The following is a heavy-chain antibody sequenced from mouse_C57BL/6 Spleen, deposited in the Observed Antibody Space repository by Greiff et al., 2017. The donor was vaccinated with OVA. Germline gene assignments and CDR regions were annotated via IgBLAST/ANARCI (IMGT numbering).Heavy chain of an antibody. Sequence: QVQLQQSGPGLVQPSQSLSITCTVSGFSLTSYGVHWVRQSPGKGLEWLGVIWRGGSTDCNAAVMSRLSITKDNSKTQVFFKMNSLQADDTAIYYCASHTVSYVDYWGQGTTLTVSS. CDR3: ASHTVSYVDY. V-gene: IGHV2-5*01. D-gene: IGHD5-1-1*01. J-gene: IGHJ2*01. CDR1: GFSLTSYG. CDR2: IWRGGST.